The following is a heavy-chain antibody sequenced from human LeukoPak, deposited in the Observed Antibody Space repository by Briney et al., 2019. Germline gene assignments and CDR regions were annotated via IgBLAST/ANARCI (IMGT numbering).Heavy chain of an antibody. J-gene: IGHJ4*02. CDR1: GGSISSDSYY. CDR2: IYYSGST. Sequence: TSQTLSLTCTVSGGSISSDSYYWSWIRQHPGQGLEWIGYIYYSGSTYYNPSLKSRVTISVDPSKNQFSLKLSSVTAADTAVYYCARNYYFDYWGQGTLVTVSS. CDR3: ARNYYFDY. V-gene: IGHV4-31*03.